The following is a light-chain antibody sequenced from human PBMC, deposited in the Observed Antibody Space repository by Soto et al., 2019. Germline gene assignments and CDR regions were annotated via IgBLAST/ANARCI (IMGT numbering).Light chain of an antibody. CDR2: EVR. Sequence: QSALTQPASVSGSPGQSITISCYATSSDVGSYDLVSWYQQHPDKAPKLLIYEVRKRPSGVSGRFSGSKSDDTASLTISGLQAEDEADYYCCSYAGSSTLVFGGGTKLTVL. CDR3: CSYAGSSTLV. CDR1: SSDVGSYDL. V-gene: IGLV2-23*02. J-gene: IGLJ3*02.